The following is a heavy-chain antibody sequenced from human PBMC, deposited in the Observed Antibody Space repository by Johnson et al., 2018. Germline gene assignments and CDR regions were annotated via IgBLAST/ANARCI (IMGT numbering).Heavy chain of an antibody. Sequence: VQLVESGGGLVQPGGSLRLSCAASGFTFSSYAMSWVRQAPGKGLEWVSAISGSGGSTYYADSVKGRFTISRDNSKNTLYLQMNSLRAEDTAVDYCAKNPPTLLWFGEPRFYYMDVWGKGTTVTVSS. V-gene: IGHV3-23*04. CDR3: AKNPPTLLWFGEPRFYYMDV. J-gene: IGHJ6*03. CDR2: ISGSGGST. CDR1: GFTFSSYA. D-gene: IGHD3-10*01.